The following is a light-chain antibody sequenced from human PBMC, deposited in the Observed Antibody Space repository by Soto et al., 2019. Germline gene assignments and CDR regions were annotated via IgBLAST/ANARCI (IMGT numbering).Light chain of an antibody. V-gene: IGLV2-14*01. CDR3: RSFRSSSAAFV. CDR1: SSDVGGYNY. Sequence: QSALTQPASVSGSPGQSITISCTGTSSDVGGYNYVSWYQHLPGKAPKLLIFEVSARPSGVSNRFSASKSGNTASLTISGLQAEDEADYYCRSFRSSSAAFVFGTGTKLTVL. CDR2: EVS. J-gene: IGLJ1*01.